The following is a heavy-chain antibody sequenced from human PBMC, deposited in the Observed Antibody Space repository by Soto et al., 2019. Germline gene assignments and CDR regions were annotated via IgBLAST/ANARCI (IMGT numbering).Heavy chain of an antibody. V-gene: IGHV1-18*01. CDR2: ISAHNGNT. J-gene: IGHJ4*02. CDR3: ARGGYGDY. Sequence: QVHLVQSGAEVKKPGASVKVSCKASGYTFTSYGITWVRQAPGQGLEWMGWISAHNGNTDYAQKLQGSVIVTRDTSTRTAYMELRSLISDDTAVYYCARGGYGDYWGQGALVTVSS. D-gene: IGHD1-1*01. CDR1: GYTFTSYG.